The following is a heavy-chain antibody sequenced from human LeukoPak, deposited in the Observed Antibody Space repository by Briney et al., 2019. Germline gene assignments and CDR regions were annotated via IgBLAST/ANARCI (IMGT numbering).Heavy chain of an antibody. CDR3: ARVPVAGTGY. CDR2: IKKDGSER. J-gene: IGHJ4*02. V-gene: IGHV3-7*01. CDR1: GFTFSSYW. Sequence: GGSLRLSCAASGFTFSSYWLSWVRQAPGKGLEWVANIKKDGSERYYVDSVKGRFSISRDNAKNSLYLQMNSLRAEDTPVYYCARVPVAGTGYWGQGTLVTVSP. D-gene: IGHD6-19*01.